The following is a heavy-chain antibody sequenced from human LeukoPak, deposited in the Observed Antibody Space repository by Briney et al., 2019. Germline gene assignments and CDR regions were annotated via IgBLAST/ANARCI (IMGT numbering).Heavy chain of an antibody. Sequence: GSLRLSCAASGFTFSSYEMNLVRQAPGKGLEWVSYISSSGSTIYYADSVKGRFTISRDNAKNSLYLQMNSLRAEDTAVYYCAATVWELLRYYFDYWGQGTLVTVSS. CDR2: ISSSGSTI. V-gene: IGHV3-48*03. CDR1: GFTFSSYE. J-gene: IGHJ4*02. CDR3: AATVWELLRYYFDY. D-gene: IGHD1-26*01.